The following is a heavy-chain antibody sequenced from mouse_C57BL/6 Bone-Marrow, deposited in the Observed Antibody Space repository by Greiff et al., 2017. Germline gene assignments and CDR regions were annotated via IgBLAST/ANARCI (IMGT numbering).Heavy chain of an antibody. J-gene: IGHJ2*01. Sequence: EVNVVESGGGLVKPGGSLKLSCAASGFTFSDYGMHWVRQAPEKGLEWVAYISSGSSTIYYADTVKGRFTISRDNAKNTLFLQMTSLRSEDTAMYYCARQDYDYDDGAYYFDDWGQGTTLTVSS. CDR3: ARQDYDYDDGAYYFDD. CDR2: ISSGSSTI. V-gene: IGHV5-17*01. D-gene: IGHD2-4*01. CDR1: GFTFSDYG.